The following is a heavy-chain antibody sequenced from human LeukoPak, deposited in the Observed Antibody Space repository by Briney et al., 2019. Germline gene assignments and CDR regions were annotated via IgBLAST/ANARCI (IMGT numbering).Heavy chain of an antibody. Sequence: GSLRLSCAASGFTFSSYWMSWVRQAPGKGLEWIGEINHSGSTNYNPSLKSRVTISVDTSKNQFSLKLSSVTAADTAVYYCARVQRGVAAAGTFDYWGQGTLVTVSS. CDR1: GFTFSSYW. CDR3: ARVQRGVAAAGTFDY. D-gene: IGHD6-13*01. V-gene: IGHV4-34*01. CDR2: INHSGST. J-gene: IGHJ4*02.